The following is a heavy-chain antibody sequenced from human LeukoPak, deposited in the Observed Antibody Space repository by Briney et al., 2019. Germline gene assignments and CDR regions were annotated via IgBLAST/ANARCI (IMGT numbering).Heavy chain of an antibody. V-gene: IGHV1-18*01. Sequence: GASVKVSCKASGYTFTSYGISWVRQAPGQGLEWMGWISAYNGNTNYAQKLQGRVTMTTDTSTSTAYMELRSLRSDDTAVYYCARNPSRYCSSTSCHFDYWGQGTLVTVSS. CDR1: GYTFTSYG. CDR2: ISAYNGNT. D-gene: IGHD2-2*01. CDR3: ARNPSRYCSSTSCHFDY. J-gene: IGHJ4*02.